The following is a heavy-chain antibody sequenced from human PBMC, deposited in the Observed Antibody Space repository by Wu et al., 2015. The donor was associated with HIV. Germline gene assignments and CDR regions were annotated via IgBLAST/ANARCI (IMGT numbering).Heavy chain of an antibody. J-gene: IGHJ6*03. D-gene: IGHD2-2*01. V-gene: IGHV1-2*02. CDR3: ARRGYCSSTSCYWSDYYYMDV. Sequence: QVQLVQSGAEVKKPGASVKVSCKASGYTFTGYYMHWVRQAPGQGLEWMGWINPNSGGTNYAQKFQGRVTMTRDTSISTAYMELSRLRSDDTAVYYCARRGYCSSTSCYWSDYYYMDVWGKGTTGHRLL. CDR1: GYTFTGYY. CDR2: INPNSGGT.